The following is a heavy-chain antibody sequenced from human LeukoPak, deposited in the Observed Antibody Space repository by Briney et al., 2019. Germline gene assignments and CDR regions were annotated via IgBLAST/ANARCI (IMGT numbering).Heavy chain of an antibody. CDR1: GFTFSSYA. V-gene: IGHV3-23*01. J-gene: IGHJ4*02. CDR2: ISGSGGST. CDR3: AKHGYCSSISCYALSR. D-gene: IGHD2-2*03. Sequence: GGSLRLSCAASGFTFSSYAMSWVRQAPGKGLEWVSPISGSGGSTYYADSVKGRFTISRDNSKNTLYLQMNSLRAEDTAVYYCAKHGYCSSISCYALSRWGQGTLVTVSS.